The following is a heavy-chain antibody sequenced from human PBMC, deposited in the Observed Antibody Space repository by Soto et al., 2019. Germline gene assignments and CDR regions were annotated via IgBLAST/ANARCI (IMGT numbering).Heavy chain of an antibody. V-gene: IGHV1-69*01. Sequence: APGQGREWMGGIIPIFGTANYAQKFQGRVTITADESTSTAYMELSSLRSEDTAVYYCASPPNESSGYYYGLDVWGQGTSVTVSS. CDR3: ASPPNESSGYYYGLDV. D-gene: IGHD6-19*01. CDR2: IIPIFGTA. J-gene: IGHJ6*02.